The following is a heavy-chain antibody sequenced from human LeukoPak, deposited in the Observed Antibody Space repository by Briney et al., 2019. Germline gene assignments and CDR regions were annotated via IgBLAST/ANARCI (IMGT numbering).Heavy chain of an antibody. V-gene: IGHV1-46*01. CDR3: ARDLWAYYDSSGYEFDY. CDR1: GYTFTSYY. D-gene: IGHD3-22*01. CDR2: INPSGGST. J-gene: IGHJ4*02. Sequence: ASVKVSCKASGYTFTSYYMHWVRQAPGQGLDWMGIINPSGGSTSYAQKFQGRVTMTRDTSTSTVYMELSSLRSEDTAVYYCARDLWAYYDSSGYEFDYWGQGTLVTVSS.